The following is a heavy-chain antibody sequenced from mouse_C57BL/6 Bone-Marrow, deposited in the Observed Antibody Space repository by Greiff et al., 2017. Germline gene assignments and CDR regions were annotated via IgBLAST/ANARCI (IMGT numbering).Heavy chain of an antibody. CDR3: ARSSTFYYYFDY. CDR1: GYTFTTYP. CDR2: FHPYNDDT. J-gene: IGHJ2*01. D-gene: IGHD5-1*01. V-gene: IGHV1-47*01. Sequence: QVQLQQSGAELVKPGASVKMSCKASGYTFTTYPIEWMKQNHGKSLEWIGNFHPYNDDTTYNEKFKGKATLTVEKSSNTVYLELSRLTSDDSAVYDCARSSTFYYYFDYWGQGTTLTVSS.